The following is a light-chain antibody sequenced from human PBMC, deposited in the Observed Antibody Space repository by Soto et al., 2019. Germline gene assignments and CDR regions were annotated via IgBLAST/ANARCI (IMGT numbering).Light chain of an antibody. CDR2: EVN. CDR1: SSDIGGYDF. CDR3: KSYAGGNSRL. V-gene: IGLV2-8*01. Sequence: QSALTQPPSASGSPGQSVTISCSGSSSDIGGYDFVSWYQQFPGKPPKLIIYEVNKRPSGVPDRFSGSKSGNTASLTVSGLQAEDEADYYCKSYAGGNSRLFGGGTKVTVL. J-gene: IGLJ2*01.